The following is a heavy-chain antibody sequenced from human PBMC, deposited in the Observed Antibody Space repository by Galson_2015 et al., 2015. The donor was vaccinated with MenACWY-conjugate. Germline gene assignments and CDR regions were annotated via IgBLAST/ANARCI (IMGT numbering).Heavy chain of an antibody. J-gene: IGHJ6*02. CDR1: GFTFRNYW. CDR3: ARGRYGLDV. V-gene: IGHV3-7*03. CDR2: IKNDGSEK. Sequence: SLRLSCAASGFTFRNYWMTWVRQAPGKGLEWVASIKNDGSEKYYVDSVKGRFTISRDNPKNSMYLEMNSLRAEDTAVYYCARGRYGLDVWGQGTTVTASS.